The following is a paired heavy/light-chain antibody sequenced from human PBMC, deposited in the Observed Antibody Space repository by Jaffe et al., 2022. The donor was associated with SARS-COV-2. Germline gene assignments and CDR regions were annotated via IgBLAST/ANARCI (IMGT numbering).Heavy chain of an antibody. Sequence: QVQLQESGPGLVKPSETLSLTCAVSGGSISNYYWSWIRQPPGKGLEWIGYIYYSGSTRYNPSLKSRVNISLDTPKNQFSLRLSSVTPADTAVYYCARHSSGRFDPWGQGTLVTVSS. V-gene: IGHV4-59*01. CDR2: IYYSGST. J-gene: IGHJ5*02. CDR1: GGSISNYY. D-gene: IGHD6-6*01. CDR3: ARHSSGRFDP.
Light chain of an antibody. CDR2: ENS. CDR1: SSNIGSNY. CDR3: GTWDRSLSVWV. V-gene: IGLV1-51*02. J-gene: IGLJ3*02. Sequence: QSVLTQPPSVSAAPGQKVTISCSGSSSNIGSNYVFWYQHLPGVAPKLLIYENSKRPSGIPDRFSGSKPGTAATLDITGLQTGDEADYYCGTWDRSLSVWVFGGGTKLTVL.